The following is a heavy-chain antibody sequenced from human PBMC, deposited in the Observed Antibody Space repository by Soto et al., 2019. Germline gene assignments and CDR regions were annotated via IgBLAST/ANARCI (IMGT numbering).Heavy chain of an antibody. D-gene: IGHD6-19*01. J-gene: IGHJ5*02. Sequence: EVQLVQSGAEVKKPGEYLKISCKGSGYSFTRSWIGRVRQMPGKGLEWMGHIFPGDSDIRYSPSFQGQGTTSADMSMNTAYLLWRSLQASDSAVYYCVRLIGVPGSSGGWFDPWGQGTLVTVSS. CDR2: IFPGDSDI. CDR1: GYSFTRSW. CDR3: VRLIGVPGSSGGWFDP. V-gene: IGHV5-51*01.